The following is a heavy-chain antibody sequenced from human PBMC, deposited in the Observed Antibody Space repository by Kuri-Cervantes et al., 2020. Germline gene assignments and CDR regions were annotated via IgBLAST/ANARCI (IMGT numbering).Heavy chain of an antibody. J-gene: IGHJ1*01. D-gene: IGHD6-19*01. CDR3: ARHNSGWYGYFQH. Sequence: SETLSLTCTVSGGSISSYYWSWIRQPPGKGLEWIGYIYYSGSTNYNPSLKSRVTISVDTSKNQFSLKLSSVTAADTAVYYCARHNSGWYGYFQHGGQGTLVTVSS. V-gene: IGHV4-59*01. CDR1: GGSISSYY. CDR2: IYYSGST.